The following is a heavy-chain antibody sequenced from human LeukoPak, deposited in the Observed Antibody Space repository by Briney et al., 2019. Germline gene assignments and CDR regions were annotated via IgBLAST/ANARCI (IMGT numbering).Heavy chain of an antibody. V-gene: IGHV3-30*04. CDR1: GFTFSSYA. D-gene: IGHD6-13*01. J-gene: IGHJ4*02. CDR3: ARANEESSSSYVFDY. Sequence: RSGGSLRLSCAASGFTFSSYAMHWVRQAPGKGLEWVAVISYDGSNKYYADSVKGRFTISRDNSKNTLYLQMNSLRAEDTAVYYCARANEESSSSYVFDYWGQGTLVTVSS. CDR2: ISYDGSNK.